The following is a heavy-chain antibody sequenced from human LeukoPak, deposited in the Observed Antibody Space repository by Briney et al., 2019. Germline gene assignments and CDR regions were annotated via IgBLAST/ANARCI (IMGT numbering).Heavy chain of an antibody. CDR3: ASSSQLWFSEGQLDY. Sequence: RTSETLSLTCTVSGGSISSYYWSWIRQPPGKGLEWIGYIYYSGSTNYNPSLKSRVTISVDTSKNQFSLMLSSVTAADTAVYYCASSSQLWFSEGQLDYWGQGTLVTVSS. CDR1: GGSISSYY. CDR2: IYYSGST. J-gene: IGHJ4*02. V-gene: IGHV4-59*12. D-gene: IGHD5-18*01.